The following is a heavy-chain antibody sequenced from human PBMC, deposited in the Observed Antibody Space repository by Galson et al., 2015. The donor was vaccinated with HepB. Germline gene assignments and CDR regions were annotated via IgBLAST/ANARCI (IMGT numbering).Heavy chain of an antibody. J-gene: IGHJ5*02. CDR1: GSTFTSYY. Sequence: SVKVSCKASGSTFTSYYMHWVRQAPGQGLEWMGIINPSGGSTSYAQKFQGRVTMTRDTSTSTVYMELSSLRSEDTAVYYCARAPLEDWFDPWGQGTLVTVSS. CDR2: INPSGGST. D-gene: IGHD3-3*01. CDR3: ARAPLEDWFDP. V-gene: IGHV1-46*01.